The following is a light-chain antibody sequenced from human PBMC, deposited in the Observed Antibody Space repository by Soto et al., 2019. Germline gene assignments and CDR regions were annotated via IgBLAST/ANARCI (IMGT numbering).Light chain of an antibody. Sequence: QSALTQPASVSGSPGQSITISCTGTSSDVGGYNYISWYQQHPGKAPKLMIYEVSNRPSGVSNRFSGSKSGNTASLTISGLQAEAEADYYCSSYTSSSTLAIFGGGTKLTVL. CDR3: SSYTSSSTLAI. CDR2: EVS. V-gene: IGLV2-14*01. J-gene: IGLJ2*01. CDR1: SSDVGGYNY.